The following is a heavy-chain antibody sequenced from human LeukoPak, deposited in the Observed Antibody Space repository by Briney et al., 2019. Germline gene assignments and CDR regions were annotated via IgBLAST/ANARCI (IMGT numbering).Heavy chain of an antibody. Sequence: KPSETLSLTCTVSGGSISSYYWSWIRQPPGKGLEWIGYIYYSGSTNYNPSLKSRVTISVDTSKNQFPLKLSSVTAADTAVYYRAGGGYDYDGKYYYYYGMDVWGQGTTVTVSS. V-gene: IGHV4-59*01. J-gene: IGHJ6*02. CDR1: GGSISSYY. CDR2: IYYSGST. CDR3: AGGGYDYDGKYYYYYGMDV. D-gene: IGHD3-22*01.